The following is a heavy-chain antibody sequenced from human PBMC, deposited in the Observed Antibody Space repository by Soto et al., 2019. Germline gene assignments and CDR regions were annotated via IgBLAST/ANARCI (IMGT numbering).Heavy chain of an antibody. J-gene: IGHJ6*02. CDR1: GFSLSNARVG. D-gene: IGHD1-1*01. CDR3: ARIPRISWKTKGEYYYYGMDV. CDR2: IFSNDEK. V-gene: IGHV2-26*01. Sequence: QVTLKESGPVLVKPTETLTLTCTVSGFSLSNARVGVSWIRQPPGKALEWLAHIFSNDEKSYSTSLKSRLTISKDTSKSQVVLTMTNMDPVDTATYYCARIPRISWKTKGEYYYYGMDVWGQGTTVTVSS.